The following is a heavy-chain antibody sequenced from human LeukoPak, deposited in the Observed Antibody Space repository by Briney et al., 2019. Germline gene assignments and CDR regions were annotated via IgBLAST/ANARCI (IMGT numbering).Heavy chain of an antibody. Sequence: PGGSLRLSCAASRFTFSSYSMNWVRQAPGKGLEWVSSISSSSSYIYYADSVKGRFTISRDNAKNSLYLQMNSLRAEDTAVYYCARDSRPPGDGGYDDAFDIWGQGTMVTVSS. CDR1: RFTFSSYS. J-gene: IGHJ3*02. CDR3: ARDSRPPGDGGYDDAFDI. CDR2: ISSSSSYI. V-gene: IGHV3-21*01. D-gene: IGHD3-22*01.